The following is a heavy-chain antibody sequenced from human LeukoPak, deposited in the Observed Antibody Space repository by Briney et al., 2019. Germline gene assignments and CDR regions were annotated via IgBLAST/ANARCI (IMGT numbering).Heavy chain of an antibody. D-gene: IGHD2-21*02. Sequence: SVKVSCKASGGTFSSYAISWVRQAPGQGLEWMGGIIPIFGTANYAQKFQGRVTITTDESTSTAYMELSSLRSEDTAVYYCASQPAYCGGDCYWGNWFDPWGQGTLVTVSS. V-gene: IGHV1-69*05. CDR2: IIPIFGTA. CDR1: GGTFSSYA. CDR3: ASQPAYCGGDCYWGNWFDP. J-gene: IGHJ5*02.